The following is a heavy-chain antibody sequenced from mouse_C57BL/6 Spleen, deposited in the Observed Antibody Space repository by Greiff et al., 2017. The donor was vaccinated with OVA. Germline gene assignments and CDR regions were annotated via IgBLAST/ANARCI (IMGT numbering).Heavy chain of an antibody. CDR2: IRNKANNHAT. Sequence: EVNVVESGGGLVQPGGSMKLSCAASGFTFSDAWMDWVRQSPEKGLEWVAEIRNKANNHATYYAESVKGRFTISRDDSKSSVYLQMNSLRAEDTGIYYCTATVVAHFDYWGQGTTLTVSS. D-gene: IGHD1-1*01. CDR1: GFTFSDAW. V-gene: IGHV6-6*01. J-gene: IGHJ2*01. CDR3: TATVVAHFDY.